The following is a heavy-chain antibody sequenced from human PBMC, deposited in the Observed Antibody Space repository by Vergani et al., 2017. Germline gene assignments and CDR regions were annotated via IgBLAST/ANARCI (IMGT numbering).Heavy chain of an antibody. V-gene: IGHV4-39*07. D-gene: IGHD3-10*01. Sequence: QLQLQESGPGLVKPSETLSLTCTVSGGSISSSSYYWGWIRQPPGKGLEWIGSIYYSGSTYYNPSLKSRVTISVDTSKNQFSLKLSSVTAADTAVYYCARFRLWLYWFDPWGQGTLVTVSS. CDR2: IYYSGST. J-gene: IGHJ5*02. CDR3: ARFRLWLYWFDP. CDR1: GGSISSSSYY.